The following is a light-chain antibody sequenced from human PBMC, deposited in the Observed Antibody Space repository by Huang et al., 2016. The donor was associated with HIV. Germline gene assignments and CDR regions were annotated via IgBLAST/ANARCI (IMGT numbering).Light chain of an antibody. CDR1: QNVNSY. CDR3: QQRNNPLT. CDR2: DAC. J-gene: IGKJ4*01. Sequence: EIVLTQSPATLSLSPGERATLSCRSSQNVNSYVAWYQQMPGQAPRLLIVDACNRATGIPARFSGSESGTDFTLTISSLEPEDFAIYYCQQRNNPLTFGGGTRVEIK. V-gene: IGKV3-11*01.